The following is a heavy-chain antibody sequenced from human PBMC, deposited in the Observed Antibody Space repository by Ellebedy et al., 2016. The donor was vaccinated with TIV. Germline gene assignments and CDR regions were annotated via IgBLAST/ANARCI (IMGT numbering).Heavy chain of an antibody. CDR3: ARDASEAAVLYYYHYGMDV. CDR1: NYSINRGYY. J-gene: IGHJ6*02. V-gene: IGHV4-38-2*02. CDR2: IYYSGVT. D-gene: IGHD4/OR15-4a*01. Sequence: MPSETLSLTCTVSNYSINRGYYWGWIRQLPEKGLEWIGNIYYSGVTYYNPSLKSLVTISVDTSKNQFSLRLSSVTAADTAVYYCARDASEAAVLYYYHYGMDVWGQGTTVIVSS.